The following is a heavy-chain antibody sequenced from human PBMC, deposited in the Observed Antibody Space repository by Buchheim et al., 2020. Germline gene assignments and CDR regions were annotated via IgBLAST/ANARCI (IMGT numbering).Heavy chain of an antibody. CDR3: ARHFDSITSL. CDR2: LNRGVNEN. CDR1: GFNIGDYS. J-gene: IGHJ4*02. Sequence: EVQLVESGGDLVQPGGSLRLSCAASGFNIGDYSMNWVRQAPGKGLEWVATLNRGVNENNYIDSVKGRFTISRDNAKNSLYLQMNSLRVEDTALYYCARHFDSITSLWGQGTL. D-gene: IGHD3-22*01. V-gene: IGHV3-7*01.